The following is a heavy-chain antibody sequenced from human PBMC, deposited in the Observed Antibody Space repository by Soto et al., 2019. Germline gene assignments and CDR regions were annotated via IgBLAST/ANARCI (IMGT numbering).Heavy chain of an antibody. J-gene: IGHJ4*02. V-gene: IGHV4-34*01. Sequence: SETLSLTCAVYGGSFSGYYWSWIRQPPGKGLEWIGEINHSGSTNYNPSLKSRVTISVDTSKNQFSLKLGSVTAADTAVYYCAREYSSSSGGDYVDYWGQGTLVTVST. CDR3: AREYSSSSGGDYVDY. D-gene: IGHD6-6*01. CDR2: INHSGST. CDR1: GGSFSGYY.